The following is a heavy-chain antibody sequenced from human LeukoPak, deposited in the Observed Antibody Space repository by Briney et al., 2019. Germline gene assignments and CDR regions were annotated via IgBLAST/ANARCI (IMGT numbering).Heavy chain of an antibody. D-gene: IGHD5-18*01. Sequence: SETLSLTCTVSGGSISSYYWSWIRQPAGKGLEWIGRIYTSGSTNYNPSLKSRVTMSVDTSKNQFSLKLSSVTAADTAVYYCARVEGYSYGFSMLALDIWGQGTMVTVSS. CDR1: GGSISSYY. CDR3: ARVEGYSYGFSMLALDI. CDR2: IYTSGST. J-gene: IGHJ3*02. V-gene: IGHV4-4*07.